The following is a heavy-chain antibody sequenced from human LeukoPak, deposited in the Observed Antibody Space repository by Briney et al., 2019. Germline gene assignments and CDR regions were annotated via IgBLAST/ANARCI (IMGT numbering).Heavy chain of an antibody. Sequence: GGSLRLSCEASGFTFNNYVMTWVRQAPGKGLEWVSRISASSAMTYYADSVKGRFTVSRNNSNNRLYLHMSGLTAADTAVYYCAKDRSIGTYYTFDHWGQGSLVTVSS. CDR1: GFTFNNYV. CDR2: ISASSAMT. J-gene: IGHJ4*02. CDR3: AKDRSIGTYYTFDH. D-gene: IGHD1-26*01. V-gene: IGHV3-23*01.